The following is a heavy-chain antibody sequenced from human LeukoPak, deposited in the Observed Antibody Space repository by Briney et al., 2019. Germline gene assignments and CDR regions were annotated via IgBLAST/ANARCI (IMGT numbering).Heavy chain of an antibody. CDR1: GGSISTYY. CDR2: SHYSGST. Sequence: NPSETLSLTCTVSGGSISTYYWTWIRQPPGKGLEWIGFSHYSGSTNYNPSLKSRVTISVDPSTNQFSLKLNSVAAADTAIYYCARAPRGESDAASGFYGVDVWGQGTTVTVSS. CDR3: ARAPRGESDAASGFYGVDV. J-gene: IGHJ6*02. D-gene: IGHD3-22*01. V-gene: IGHV4-59*01.